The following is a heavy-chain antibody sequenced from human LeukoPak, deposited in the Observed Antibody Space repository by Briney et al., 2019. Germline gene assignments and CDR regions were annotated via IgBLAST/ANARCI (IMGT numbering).Heavy chain of an antibody. J-gene: IGHJ5*02. Sequence: PSETLSLTCAVYGGSFSGYYWSWIRQPPGKGLEWIGEINHSGSTNYNPSLKSRVTISVDTSKNQFSLKLSSVTAADTAVYYCARKFYSSWFDPWGQGTLATVSS. CDR1: GGSFSGYY. CDR3: ARKFYSSWFDP. CDR2: INHSGST. D-gene: IGHD4-11*01. V-gene: IGHV4-34*01.